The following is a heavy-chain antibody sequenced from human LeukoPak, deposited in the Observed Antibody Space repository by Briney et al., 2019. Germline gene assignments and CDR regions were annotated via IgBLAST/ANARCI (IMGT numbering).Heavy chain of an antibody. Sequence: PGGSLRLSCAASRFTFSTYLMHWVRQAPGKGLVWVSRINSDGSSTSYADFVKGRFTISRDDAKNTLYLQMNSLRAEDTAVYYCARALAVAGTGGYYWGQGTLVTVSS. V-gene: IGHV3-74*01. D-gene: IGHD6-19*01. CDR2: INSDGSST. J-gene: IGHJ4*02. CDR1: RFTFSTYL. CDR3: ARALAVAGTGGYY.